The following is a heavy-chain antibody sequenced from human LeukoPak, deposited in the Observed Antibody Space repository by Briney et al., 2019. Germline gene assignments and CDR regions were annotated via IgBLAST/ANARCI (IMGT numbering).Heavy chain of an antibody. Sequence: PGRSLRLSCAASGFTFSSYAMHWARQAPGKGLEWVAVISYDGSNKYYADSVKGRFTISRGNSKNTLYLQMNSLRAEDTAVYYCARVPHRIQLWHDLDYWGQEPWSPSPQ. CDR2: ISYDGSNK. CDR3: ARVPHRIQLWHDLDY. D-gene: IGHD5-18*01. V-gene: IGHV3-30-3*01. J-gene: IGHJ4*01. CDR1: GFTFSSYA.